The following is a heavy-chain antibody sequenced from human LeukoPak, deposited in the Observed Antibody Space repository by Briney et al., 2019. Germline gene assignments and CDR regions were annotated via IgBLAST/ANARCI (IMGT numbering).Heavy chain of an antibody. CDR1: GGTFSSYA. Sequence: SVKVSCKATGGTFSSYAITWVRQAPGQGLEWMGGIIPSFGTANYAQRFQGRVTITTDESTSTVYMELSSLRSEDTAVYYCARGYYDFWSGYTNSRDYFYHYLDVWGKGTTVTVSS. V-gene: IGHV1-69*05. CDR3: ARGYYDFWSGYTNSRDYFYHYLDV. CDR2: IIPSFGTA. J-gene: IGHJ6*03. D-gene: IGHD3-3*01.